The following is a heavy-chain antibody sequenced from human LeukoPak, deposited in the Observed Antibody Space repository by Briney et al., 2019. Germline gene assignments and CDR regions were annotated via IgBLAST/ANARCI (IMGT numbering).Heavy chain of an antibody. CDR1: GYTFTSYY. CDR2: INPNSGGT. Sequence: GASVKVSCKASGYTFTSYYMHWVRQAPGQGLEWMGWINPNSGGTNYAQKFQGRVTMTRDTSISTAYMELSRLRSDDTAVYYCAGIAVTTSGYYGMDVWGQGTTVTVSS. CDR3: AGIAVTTSGYYGMDV. D-gene: IGHD4-17*01. J-gene: IGHJ6*02. V-gene: IGHV1-2*02.